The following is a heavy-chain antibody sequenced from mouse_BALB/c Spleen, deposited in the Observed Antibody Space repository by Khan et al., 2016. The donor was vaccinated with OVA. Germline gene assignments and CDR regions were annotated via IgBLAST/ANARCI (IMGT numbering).Heavy chain of an antibody. V-gene: IGHV9-3-1*01. Sequence: QIQLVQSGPELKKPGETVKISCKAAGYTFTNYGVNWVKQAPGKGLKWLGWINTYTGEPTFADDFKGRFAFSLEASASTAYLQINNHKNEDTATXFCARGGRRAMDDWGQGTSVTVSS. J-gene: IGHJ4*01. CDR2: INTYTGEP. CDR1: GYTFTNYG. CDR3: ARGGRRAMDD. D-gene: IGHD3-3*01.